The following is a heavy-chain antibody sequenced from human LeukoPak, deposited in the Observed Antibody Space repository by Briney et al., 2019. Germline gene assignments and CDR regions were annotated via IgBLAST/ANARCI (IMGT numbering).Heavy chain of an antibody. V-gene: IGHV3-23*01. J-gene: IGHJ6*02. Sequence: GRSLRLSCAASGFTFSTYVMNWVRQAPGKGLEWVSTISDSGGSTYYADSVKGRFTISRDNSKSTLYLQMNSLRAEDTAVYYCGRYYVMDVWGQGTSVTVS. CDR1: GFTFSTYV. CDR3: GRYYVMDV. CDR2: ISDSGGST.